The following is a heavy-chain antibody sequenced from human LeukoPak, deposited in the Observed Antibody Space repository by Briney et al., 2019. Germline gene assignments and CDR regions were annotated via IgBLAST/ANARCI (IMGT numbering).Heavy chain of an antibody. D-gene: IGHD3-16*02. CDR2: INPNSGGT. V-gene: IGHV1-2*06. CDR3: AXXXXYRSSWYFDL. Sequence: RASVKVSCKASGYTFTGYYMHWVRQAPGQGLEWMGRINPNSGGTNYAQKFQGRVTMTRDTSISTAYMELSRLRSDDTAVYYCAXXXXYRSSWYFDLWGRGTLVTVSS. J-gene: IGHJ2*01. CDR1: GYTFTGYY.